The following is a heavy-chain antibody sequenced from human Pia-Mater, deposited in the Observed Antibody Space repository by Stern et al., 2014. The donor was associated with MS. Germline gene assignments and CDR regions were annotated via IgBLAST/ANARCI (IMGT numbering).Heavy chain of an antibody. V-gene: IGHV5-51*01. CDR1: GYKFSIYW. D-gene: IGHD1-14*01. CDR3: ARQTTAXXSDV. Sequence: VQLVQSGAELIRPGESLKISCKGSGYKFSIYWIAWVRQMPGKGLEWMGIIYPCDSETRSSPSSQGQVTMSADKSTSTAYLQWSSLNASDTAMYFCARQTTAXXSDVWGXGTLVTVSS. CDR2: IYPCDSET. J-gene: IGHJ4*02.